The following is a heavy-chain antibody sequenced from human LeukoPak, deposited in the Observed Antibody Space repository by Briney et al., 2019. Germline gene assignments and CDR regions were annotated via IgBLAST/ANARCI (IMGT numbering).Heavy chain of an antibody. D-gene: IGHD6-13*01. J-gene: IGHJ4*02. V-gene: IGHV3-74*01. CDR3: TRVFVGDEYSSSGY. CDR1: GFTFSRYY. Sequence: GGSLRLSCAASGFTFSRYYMHWVRQAPGKGLVWVSRINSDGGSTTYADSVKSRFTISRDNAKNTLYLQMNSPKVEDTAVYYCTRVFVGDEYSSSGYWGQGTLVTVSS. CDR2: INSDGGST.